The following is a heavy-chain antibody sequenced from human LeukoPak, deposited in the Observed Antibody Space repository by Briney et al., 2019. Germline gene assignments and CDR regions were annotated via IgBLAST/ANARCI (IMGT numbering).Heavy chain of an antibody. Sequence: SETLSLTCTVSGGSISSYYWSWIRQPPGKGLEWIGYIYYSGNTNYNPSLKSRVTISVDTSKNQFSLKLSSVTAADTAVYYCARQEGGGYYPHYHYYGMDVWGQGTTVTVSS. CDR1: GGSISSYY. CDR2: IYYSGNT. D-gene: IGHD3-22*01. V-gene: IGHV4-59*08. CDR3: ARQEGGGYYPHYHYYGMDV. J-gene: IGHJ6*02.